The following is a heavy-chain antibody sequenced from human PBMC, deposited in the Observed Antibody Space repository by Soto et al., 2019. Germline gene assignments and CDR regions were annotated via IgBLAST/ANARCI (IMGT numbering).Heavy chain of an antibody. CDR3: ARSDYSHRCGYYRRWYFAL. D-gene: IGHD3-22*01. CDR1: CGSISSSSYY. CDR2: IYYSGST. J-gene: IGHJ2*01. Sequence: QLQLQESGPGLVKPSETLSLTCTVSCGSISSSSYYLGWIRQPPANGLVWIGSIYYSGSTYYNPSLLSCFNIFVDTLKNQLSLKLRSVKAADTAVYYCARSDYSHRCGYYRRWYFALWGRGPLVPVSS. V-gene: IGHV4-39*01.